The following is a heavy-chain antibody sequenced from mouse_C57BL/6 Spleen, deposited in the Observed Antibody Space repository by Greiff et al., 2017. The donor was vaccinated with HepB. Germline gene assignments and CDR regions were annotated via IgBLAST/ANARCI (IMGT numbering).Heavy chain of an antibody. CDR1: GFNIKDYY. J-gene: IGHJ3*01. CDR2: IDPEDGDT. V-gene: IGHV14-1*01. Sequence: EVQLQQSGAELVRPGASVKLSCTASGFNIKDYYMHWVKQRPEQGLEWIGRIDPEDGDTEYAPKFQGKATMTADTSYNTAYLQLSSLTSEDTAVYYCTTGYYSNYMYWGQGTLVTVSA. D-gene: IGHD2-5*01. CDR3: TTGYYSNYMY.